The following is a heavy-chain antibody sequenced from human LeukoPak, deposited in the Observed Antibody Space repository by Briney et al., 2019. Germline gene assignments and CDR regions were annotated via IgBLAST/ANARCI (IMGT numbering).Heavy chain of an antibody. CDR3: ARDRGGLVVSATRFDY. D-gene: IGHD2-15*01. Sequence: SVKVSCKASGGTFSSYANSWVRQAPGQGLELEGSIIPILGIANYAHTFQGRVTITSDKSTNKPYTELRSPTSADHAEYYCARDRGGLVVSATRFDYWGQGTLVSVSS. J-gene: IGHJ4*02. CDR1: GGTFSSYA. CDR2: IIPILGIA. V-gene: IGHV1-69*04.